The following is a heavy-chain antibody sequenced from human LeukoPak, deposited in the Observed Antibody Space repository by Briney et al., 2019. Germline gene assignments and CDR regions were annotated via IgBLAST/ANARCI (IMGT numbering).Heavy chain of an antibody. D-gene: IGHD3-10*01. CDR1: GYPISSGYY. Sequence: SETLSLTCSVSGYPISSGYYWGWIRQSPGKGVEWIGNVYHSGSTYYNPSLKSRVTMSVDTSKNQFSLRLTSVTAEDTAVYYCARGSSDSGSGNYYYYFDYWGQGTLVTVSS. CDR2: VYHSGST. CDR3: ARGSSDSGSGNYYYYFDY. V-gene: IGHV4-38-2*02. J-gene: IGHJ4*02.